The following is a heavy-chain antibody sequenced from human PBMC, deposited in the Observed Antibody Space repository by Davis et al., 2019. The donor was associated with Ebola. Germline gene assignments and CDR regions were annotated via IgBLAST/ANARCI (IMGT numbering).Heavy chain of an antibody. J-gene: IGHJ3*02. Sequence: ASVKVSCKASGYTFTGYYIHWVRQAPGQGLEWMGWISAYTGNTNYAQKLQGRVTMTTDTSTSTAYMELRSLRSDDTAVYYCGRAGGLGGWSAFDIWGQGTMVTVSS. CDR1: GYTFTGYY. CDR3: GRAGGLGGWSAFDI. V-gene: IGHV1-18*04. CDR2: ISAYTGNT. D-gene: IGHD3-16*01.